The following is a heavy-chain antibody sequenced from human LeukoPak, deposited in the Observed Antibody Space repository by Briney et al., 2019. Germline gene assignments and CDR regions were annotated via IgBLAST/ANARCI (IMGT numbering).Heavy chain of an antibody. CDR3: ARHAGAAEAFDI. Sequence: SQTLSLTCTVSGGSISSGSYYWSWLRQPAGKGLEWIGRIYTSGSTNYNPSLKSRVTISVDTSKNQFSLKLSSVTAADTAVYYCARHAGAAEAFDIWGQGTMVTVSS. CDR1: GGSISSGSYY. D-gene: IGHD6-25*01. J-gene: IGHJ3*02. V-gene: IGHV4-61*02. CDR2: IYTSGST.